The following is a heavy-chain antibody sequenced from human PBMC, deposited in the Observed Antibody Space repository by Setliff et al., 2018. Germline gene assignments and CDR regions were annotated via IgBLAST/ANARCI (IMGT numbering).Heavy chain of an antibody. D-gene: IGHD3-22*01. J-gene: IGHJ4*02. CDR2: ISNDAYTI. CDR3: ARVHYETSTYSPTLFDH. Sequence: GGSLRLSCAASGFSFSDYYMMWIRQAPGKGLEWVSYISNDAYTIHYADSMKGRLTISRDNSKNSAFLQMNSLRVEDTAVYYCARVHYETSTYSPTLFDHWGQGALVTGSS. CDR1: GFSFSDYY. V-gene: IGHV3-11*01.